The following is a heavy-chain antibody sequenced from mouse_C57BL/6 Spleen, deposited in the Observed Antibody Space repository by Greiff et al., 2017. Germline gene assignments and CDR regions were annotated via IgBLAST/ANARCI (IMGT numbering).Heavy chain of an antibody. D-gene: IGHD2-3*01. CDR1: GFTFSDFY. J-gene: IGHJ4*01. V-gene: IGHV7-1*01. CDR3: ARDGDGYMDY. CDR2: SRNKANDYTT. Sequence: EVMLVESGGGLVQSGRSLRLSCATSGFTFSDFYMEWVRQAPGKGLEWIAASRNKANDYTTEYSASVKGRFIVSRDTSQSILYLQMNALRAEDTAIYYCARDGDGYMDYWGQGTSVTVSS.